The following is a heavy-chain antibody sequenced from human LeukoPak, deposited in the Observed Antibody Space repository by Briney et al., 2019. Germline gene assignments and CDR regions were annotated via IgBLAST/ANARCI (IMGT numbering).Heavy chain of an antibody. CDR3: ARDQYCGGDCYPHDAFDI. CDR1: GGSISSSSYY. V-gene: IGHV4-39*07. J-gene: IGHJ3*02. CDR2: IYYSGST. Sequence: SETLSLTCTVSGGSISSSSYYWGWIRQPPGKGLEWIGSIYYSGSTYYNPSLKSRVTISVDTSKNQFSLKLSSVTAADTAVYYCARDQYCGGDCYPHDAFDIWGQGTMVTVSS. D-gene: IGHD2-21*02.